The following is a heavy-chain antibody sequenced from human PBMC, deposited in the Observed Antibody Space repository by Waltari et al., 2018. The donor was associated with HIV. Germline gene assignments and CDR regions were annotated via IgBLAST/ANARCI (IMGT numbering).Heavy chain of an antibody. D-gene: IGHD6-13*01. CDR1: GYSCTNYG. J-gene: IGHJ4*02. V-gene: IGHV1-18*01. CDR3: ARDLPYSSSWFSY. CDR2: SSAYTGNT. Sequence: QVQLVQSGAEVKKPGASVKVPCKTSGYSCTNYGISWGRQAPGQGLEWMGWSSAYTGNTNYAQNLQGRVTMTTDTSTSTAYMELKSLRSDDTAVYYCARDLPYSSSWFSYWGQGTLVTVSS.